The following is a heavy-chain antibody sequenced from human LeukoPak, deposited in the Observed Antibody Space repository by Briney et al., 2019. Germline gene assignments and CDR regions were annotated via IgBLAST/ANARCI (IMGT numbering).Heavy chain of an antibody. Sequence: PSETLSLTCTVSGGSISSLYWSWTRQPPGKGLEWIGYMYYSGSTNYNPSLKSRVTISGDTSKNQFSLKLSSVTAADTAVYYCARSYSTSHFYFDFWGRGALVTVSS. V-gene: IGHV4-59*11. CDR3: ARSYSTSHFYFDF. D-gene: IGHD2-2*01. CDR2: MYYSGST. CDR1: GGSISSLY. J-gene: IGHJ4*02.